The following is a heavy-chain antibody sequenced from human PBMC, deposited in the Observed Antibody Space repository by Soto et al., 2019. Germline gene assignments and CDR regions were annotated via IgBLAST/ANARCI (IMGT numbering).Heavy chain of an antibody. V-gene: IGHV4-34*01. CDR3: ARPLRLTKIFDY. CDR2: INHSGST. Sequence: SETLSLTCAVYGGSFSGYYWSWIRQPPGKGLEWIGEINHSGSTNYNPSLKSRVTISVDTSKNQFSLKLSSVTAADTAVYYCARPLRLTKIFDYWGQGTLVTVSS. D-gene: IGHD3-16*01. J-gene: IGHJ4*02. CDR1: GGSFSGYY.